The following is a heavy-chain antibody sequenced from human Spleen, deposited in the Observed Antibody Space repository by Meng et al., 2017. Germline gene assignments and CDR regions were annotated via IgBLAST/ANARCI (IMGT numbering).Heavy chain of an antibody. Sequence: ASVKVSCKPSGYNFPDYYIHWVRRAPGQGLEWMGRINPNSGGTNYAQKFQGRVTMTRDTSISTAYMELSRLRSDDTAVYYCARDHYDSSGSYSYFDYWGQGTLVTVSS. D-gene: IGHD3-22*01. CDR3: ARDHYDSSGSYSYFDY. CDR1: GYNFPDYY. V-gene: IGHV1-2*06. CDR2: INPNSGGT. J-gene: IGHJ4*02.